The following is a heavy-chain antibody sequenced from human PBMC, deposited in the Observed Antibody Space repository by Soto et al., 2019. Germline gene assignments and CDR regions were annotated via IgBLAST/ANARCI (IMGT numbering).Heavy chain of an antibody. CDR2: ISGSGGST. CDR3: AKDKVPDYGDYPYYFDY. J-gene: IGHJ4*02. V-gene: IGHV3-23*01. CDR1: GFTFSSYA. Sequence: PGGSLRLSCAASGFTFSSYAMSWVRQAPGKGLEWVSAISGSGGSTYYADSVKGRFTTSRDNSKNTLYLQMNSLRAEDTAVYYCAKDKVPDYGDYPYYFDYWGQGTLVTVSS. D-gene: IGHD4-17*01.